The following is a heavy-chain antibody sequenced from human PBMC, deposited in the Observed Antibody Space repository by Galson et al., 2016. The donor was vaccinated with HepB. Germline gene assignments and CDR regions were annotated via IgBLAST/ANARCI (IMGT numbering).Heavy chain of an antibody. Sequence: SLRLSCAASGFTFSSYWMHWVRQAPGKGLVWVSRINSDGSRTSYADSVKGRFTISRDNAKNTLYLQMNSLRVEDTAVYYCVRVGCSGGSCYYFDYWGQGTLVTVSP. CDR1: GFTFSSYW. V-gene: IGHV3-74*01. J-gene: IGHJ4*02. D-gene: IGHD2-15*01. CDR2: INSDGSRT. CDR3: VRVGCSGGSCYYFDY.